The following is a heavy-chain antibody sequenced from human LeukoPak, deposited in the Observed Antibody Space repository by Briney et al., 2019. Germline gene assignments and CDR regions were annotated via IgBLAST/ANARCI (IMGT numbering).Heavy chain of an antibody. CDR3: ARVYHDILTGYVFYMDV. CDR2: MNPNRGNT. CDR1: GYTFTSYD. J-gene: IGHJ6*03. D-gene: IGHD3-9*01. V-gene: IGHV1-8*01. Sequence: ASVKVSCKAFGYTFTSYDINWVRQATGQGLEWMGWMNPNRGNTGYAQKFQGRVTMTRNTSISTAYMELSSLRSEDTAVYYCARVYHDILTGYVFYMDVWGKGTTVTVSS.